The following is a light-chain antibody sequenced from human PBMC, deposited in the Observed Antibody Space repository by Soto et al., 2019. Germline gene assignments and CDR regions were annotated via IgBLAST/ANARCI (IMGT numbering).Light chain of an antibody. CDR3: LSYTRTTTLL. V-gene: IGLV2-14*01. CDR2: EVN. J-gene: IGLJ2*01. Sequence: QSALTQPASVSGSPGQSITISCTGTSSDIGGYKYVSWYQHHPGRAPKFIIYEVNNRPSGVSNRFSGSKSGNTASLTIAGLQTEDEADYYCLSYTRTTTLLFGGGTKVTVL. CDR1: SSDIGGYKY.